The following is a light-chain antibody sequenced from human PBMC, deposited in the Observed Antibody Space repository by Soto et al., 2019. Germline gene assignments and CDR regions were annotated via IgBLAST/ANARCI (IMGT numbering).Light chain of an antibody. J-gene: IGLJ2*01. V-gene: IGLV2-14*03. Sequence: QSALTQPASMSGSPGQSITISCTGTSSDVGGYNYVSWYRQHPGKAPKLMIYDVNNRPSGVSNRFSGYKSANRSSLTIVGLQAEDEADYYWSSHSSSRTPGVFVGGTKLTVL. CDR2: DVN. CDR1: SSDVGGYNY. CDR3: SSHSSSRTPGV.